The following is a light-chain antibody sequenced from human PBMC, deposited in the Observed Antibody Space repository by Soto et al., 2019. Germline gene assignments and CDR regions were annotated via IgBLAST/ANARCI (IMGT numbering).Light chain of an antibody. CDR3: QQSATSPLT. J-gene: IGKJ4*01. Sequence: EIVLTQSPGTLSLSPGEGATLSCRASQSVPNNYVAWFQQKPGQPPRLLIDDASERATGLPYRFSGTGSGTDFTLTINRLEPEDFAVYYCQQSATSPLTFGGGTKVEI. V-gene: IGKV3-20*01. CDR1: QSVPNNY. CDR2: DAS.